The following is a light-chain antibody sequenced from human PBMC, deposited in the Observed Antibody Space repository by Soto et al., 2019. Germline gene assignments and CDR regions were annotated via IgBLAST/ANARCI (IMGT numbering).Light chain of an antibody. J-gene: IGKJ1*01. CDR1: QSISSW. V-gene: IGKV1-5*03. CDR3: QHYNTYPWT. Sequence: QRSQCPSNQSASLRDSVTITCRASQSISSWLAWYQQKPGKAPNLLIHKASHLESGVPSRFSGSGSGTEFTLTISSLQPGDFATYYCQHYNTYPWTFGQGTKVDI. CDR2: KAS.